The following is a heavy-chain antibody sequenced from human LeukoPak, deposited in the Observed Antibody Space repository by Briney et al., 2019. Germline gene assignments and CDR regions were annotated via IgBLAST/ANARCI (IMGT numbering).Heavy chain of an antibody. D-gene: IGHD3-22*01. J-gene: IGHJ5*02. V-gene: IGHV1-24*01. CDR2: IDPEDHES. CDR1: GYRLSEVS. CDR3: ATGPRRYYDSRGYYYARGWFDP. Sequence: ASVKVSCKVSGYRLSEVSIHWVRQRPGKGLEWMGGIDPEDHESIYAQQFQGRVTMTEDTSTDTAYVEMSSLRAEDTAVYYCATGPRRYYDSRGYYYARGWFDPWGQGTLVTVSS.